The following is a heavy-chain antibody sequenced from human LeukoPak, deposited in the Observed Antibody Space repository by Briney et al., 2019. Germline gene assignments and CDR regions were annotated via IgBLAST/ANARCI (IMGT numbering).Heavy chain of an antibody. Sequence: GGSLRLSCAASGFTFSSYWMSWVRQAPGKGLEWVANIKQDGSEKYYVDSVKGRFTISRDNAKNSLYLQMNSLRAEDTAVYYCARGLDTGYDWAHYYFDYWGQGTLVTVSS. CDR2: IKQDGSEK. V-gene: IGHV3-7*01. J-gene: IGHJ4*02. D-gene: IGHD5-12*01. CDR3: ARGLDTGYDWAHYYFDY. CDR1: GFTFSSYW.